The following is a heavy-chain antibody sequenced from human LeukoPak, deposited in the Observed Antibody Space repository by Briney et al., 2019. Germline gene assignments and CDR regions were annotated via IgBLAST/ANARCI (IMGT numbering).Heavy chain of an antibody. CDR3: ARHPGKVTNDWYFDL. CDR2: INPNSGGT. CDR1: GYTFTGYY. Sequence: GASVKLSCKASGYTFTGYYMHCGRPAAGQGLEWMGWINPNSGGTNYAQKFQGRVTMTRDTSITTAYMELSRLSSDDTAVYYCARHPGKVTNDWYFDLWGRGTLVIVSS. V-gene: IGHV1-2*02. J-gene: IGHJ2*01. D-gene: IGHD4-23*01.